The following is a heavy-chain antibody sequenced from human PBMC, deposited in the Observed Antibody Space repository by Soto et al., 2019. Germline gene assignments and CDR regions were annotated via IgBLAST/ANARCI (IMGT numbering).Heavy chain of an antibody. CDR1: GYTFTSYY. J-gene: IGHJ6*02. CDR2: INPSGGST. D-gene: IGHD3-3*01. Sequence: ASVKVSCKASGYTFTSYYMHWVRQAPGQGLEWMGIINPSGGSTSYAQKFQGRVTMTRNTSISTAYMELSSLRSEDTAVYYCARVLSWASYYDFWSGYYNYYYYGMDVWGQGTTVTVSS. CDR3: ARVLSWASYYDFWSGYYNYYYYGMDV. V-gene: IGHV1-46*01.